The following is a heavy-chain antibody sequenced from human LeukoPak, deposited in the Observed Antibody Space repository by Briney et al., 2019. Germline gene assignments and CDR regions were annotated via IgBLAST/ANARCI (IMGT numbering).Heavy chain of an antibody. CDR3: ATGLGSGQPIWYYFNY. J-gene: IGHJ4*02. CDR2: FDPEDGET. CDR1: GYTLTELS. D-gene: IGHD2-15*01. V-gene: IGHV1-24*01. Sequence: ASVKVACKVSGYTLTELSMHWVRQGPGKGLEWMGGFDPEDGETIYAQKFQGRVTMTEDTSTDTAYMELSSLRSEDTAVYYCATGLGSGQPIWYYFNYWGQGTLVTVSS.